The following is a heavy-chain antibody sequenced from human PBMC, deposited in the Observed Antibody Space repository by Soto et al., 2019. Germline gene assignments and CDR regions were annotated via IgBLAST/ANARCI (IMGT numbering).Heavy chain of an antibody. CDR2: INPNSGGT. J-gene: IGHJ4*02. Sequence: ASVKVSCKASGYTFAGYYVHWVRQAPGQGLEWMGWINPNSGGTKSAQKFQGRVTMTRDTSINTAYMELSRLRSDDTAVYYCARRKGDYYDSSGYHYYFDYWGQGTLVTVSS. CDR1: GYTFAGYY. CDR3: ARRKGDYYDSSGYHYYFDY. V-gene: IGHV1-2*02. D-gene: IGHD3-22*01.